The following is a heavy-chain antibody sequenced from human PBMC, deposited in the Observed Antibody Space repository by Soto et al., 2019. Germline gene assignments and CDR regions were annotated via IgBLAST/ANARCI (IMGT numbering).Heavy chain of an antibody. D-gene: IGHD2-15*01. CDR1: GGSFSGYY. CDR2: INHSGST. J-gene: IGHJ4*02. V-gene: IGHV4-34*01. CDR3: ARERRRGYCSGGSCRAPDY. Sequence: QVQLQLWGAGLLKPSETLSLTCAVYGGSFSGYYWSWIRQPPGKGLEWIGEINHSGSTNYNPSLKSRVTLSVDTSKIQFSFKLSSVTGAYKAVYYCARERRRGYCSGGSCRAPDYWCQGTLVTVSS.